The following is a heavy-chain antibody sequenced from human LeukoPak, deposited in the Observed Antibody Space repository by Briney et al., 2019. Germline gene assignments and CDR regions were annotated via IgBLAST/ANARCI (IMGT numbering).Heavy chain of an antibody. CDR2: ISWNSGSI. Sequence: GRSLRLSCAASGFTFDDYAMHWVRQAPGKGLEWVSGISWNSGSIDYADSVKGRFTISRDNAKNSLYLQMNSLRAEDTALYYCAKEAYCSSTSCNFDYWGQGTLVTVSS. J-gene: IGHJ4*02. D-gene: IGHD2-2*01. CDR1: GFTFDDYA. V-gene: IGHV3-9*01. CDR3: AKEAYCSSTSCNFDY.